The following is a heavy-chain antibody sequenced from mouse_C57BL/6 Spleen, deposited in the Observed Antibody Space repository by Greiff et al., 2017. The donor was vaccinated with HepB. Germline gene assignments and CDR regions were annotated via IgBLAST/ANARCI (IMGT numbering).Heavy chain of an antibody. V-gene: IGHV1-26*01. Sequence: EVQLQQSGPELVKPGASVKISCKASGYTFTDYYMNWVKQSHGKSLEWIGDINPNNGGTSYNQKFKGKATLTVDKSSSTAYMELRSLTSEDSVVYYCASRFAYWGQGTLVTVSA. J-gene: IGHJ3*01. CDR3: ASRFAY. CDR1: GYTFTDYY. CDR2: INPNNGGT.